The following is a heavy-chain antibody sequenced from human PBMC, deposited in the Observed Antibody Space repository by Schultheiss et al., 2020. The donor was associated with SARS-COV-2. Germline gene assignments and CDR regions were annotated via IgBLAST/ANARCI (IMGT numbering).Heavy chain of an antibody. V-gene: IGHV3-23*01. D-gene: IGHD5-12*01. CDR2: ISGSGGST. Sequence: GESLKISCAASGFTFSSYAMSWVRQAPGKGLEWVSAISGSGGSTYYADSVKGRFTISRDNSKNTLYLQMNSLRAEDTAVYYCAKVTSYSGYGRRPSYGMDVWGQGTTVTVSS. CDR1: GFTFSSYA. CDR3: AKVTSYSGYGRRPSYGMDV. J-gene: IGHJ6*02.